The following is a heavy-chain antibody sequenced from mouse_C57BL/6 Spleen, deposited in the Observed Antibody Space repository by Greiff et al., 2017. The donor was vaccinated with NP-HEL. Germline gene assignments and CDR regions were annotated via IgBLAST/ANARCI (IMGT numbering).Heavy chain of an antibody. V-gene: IGHV7-3*01. CDR2: IRNKANGYTT. Sequence: EVKLMESGGGLVQPGGSLSLSCAASGFTFTDYYMSWVRQPPGKALEWLGFIRNKANGYTTEYSASVKGRFTISRDNSQSILYLQMNALRAEDSATYYCARGFDGYWYFDVWGTGTTVTVSS. CDR1: GFTFTDYY. CDR3: ARGFDGYWYFDV. J-gene: IGHJ1*03.